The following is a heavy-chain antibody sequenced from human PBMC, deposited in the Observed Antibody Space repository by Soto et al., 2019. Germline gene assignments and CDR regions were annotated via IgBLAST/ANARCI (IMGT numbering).Heavy chain of an antibody. Sequence: QLQLQESGPGLVKPSETLSLTCSVSGGSIGSTYNYWAWVRQPPGKGLEWIGSIYYSGITYYNPSLKSRVTISVGTSKNQFSLELSSVTAADTTIYYCARQHGDPRSAACDMWGQGTMVTVSS. CDR3: ARQHGDPRSAACDM. CDR2: IYYSGIT. J-gene: IGHJ3*02. V-gene: IGHV4-39*01. D-gene: IGHD4-17*01. CDR1: GGSIGSTYNY.